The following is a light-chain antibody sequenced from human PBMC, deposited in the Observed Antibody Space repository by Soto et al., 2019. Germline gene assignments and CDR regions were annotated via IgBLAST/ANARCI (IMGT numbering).Light chain of an antibody. Sequence: DFQMTQSPSSLSASVGDRVTIACRASQSISYFLNWFQQKPGKAPKLLIYAASSLQRGVPSRFSASGSGTDFSLTISSLQPEDFATYFCQQGYTTPWTFGQGTKLEI. CDR2: AAS. CDR1: QSISYF. V-gene: IGKV1-39*01. J-gene: IGKJ1*01. CDR3: QQGYTTPWT.